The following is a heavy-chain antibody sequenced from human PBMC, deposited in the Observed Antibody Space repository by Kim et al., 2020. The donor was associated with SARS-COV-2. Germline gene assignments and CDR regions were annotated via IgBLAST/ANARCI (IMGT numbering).Heavy chain of an antibody. D-gene: IGHD3-10*01. CDR2: IYYSGST. J-gene: IGHJ4*02. Sequence: SETLSLTCTVSGGSISSYYWSWIRQPPGKGLEWIGYIYYSGSTNYNPSLKSRVTISVDTSKNQFSLKLSSVTAADTAVYYCARDRGSYGSGSLGSFDYWGQGTLVTVSS. V-gene: IGHV4-59*01. CDR3: ARDRGSYGSGSLGSFDY. CDR1: GGSISSYY.